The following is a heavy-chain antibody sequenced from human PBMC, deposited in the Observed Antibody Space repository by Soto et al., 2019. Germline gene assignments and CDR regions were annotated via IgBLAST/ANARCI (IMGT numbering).Heavy chain of an antibody. V-gene: IGHV4-38-2*02. CDR3: ARDLENYYDSSGFDY. D-gene: IGHD3-22*01. J-gene: IGHJ4*02. CDR1: GYSISSGYY. Sequence: SETLSLTCTVSGYSISSGYYWGWIRQPPGKGLEWIGSIYHSGSTYYNPSLKSRVTISVDTSKNQFSLKLSSVTAADTAVYYCARDLENYYDSSGFDYWGQGTLVTVSS. CDR2: IYHSGST.